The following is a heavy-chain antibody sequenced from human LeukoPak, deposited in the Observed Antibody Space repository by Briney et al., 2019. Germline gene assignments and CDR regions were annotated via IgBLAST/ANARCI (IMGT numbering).Heavy chain of an antibody. CDR1: GYTFTGYY. J-gene: IGHJ4*02. CDR3: ARSRNNHFDY. CDR2: INPDSGVT. Sequence: ASVRVSFKASGYTFTGYYMHWVRQAPGQGLEWMGWINPDSGVTHYAQSFQGRVTMTRDTSISTAYMELSRLRSDDTAVYYCARSRNNHFDYWGQGTLVTVSS. V-gene: IGHV1-2*02. D-gene: IGHD1-14*01.